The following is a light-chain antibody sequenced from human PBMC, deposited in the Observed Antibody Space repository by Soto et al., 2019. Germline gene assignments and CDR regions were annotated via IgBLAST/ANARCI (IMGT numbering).Light chain of an antibody. CDR1: LTVTSDY. Sequence: EIVLTQSPGTLSLSPGERATLSCRASLTVTSDYLAWYQQKPGQAPRLLIYGASIRATGIPDRFSGSGSGTEFTLTITRLEPEDFAVYYCQQYYTSYQTFGQGTRLEI. CDR2: GAS. CDR3: QQYYTSYQT. V-gene: IGKV3-20*01. J-gene: IGKJ2*01.